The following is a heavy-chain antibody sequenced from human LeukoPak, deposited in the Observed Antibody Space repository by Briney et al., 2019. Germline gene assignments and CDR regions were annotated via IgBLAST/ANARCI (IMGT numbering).Heavy chain of an antibody. CDR1: GGSISSSSYY. V-gene: IGHV4-39*01. CDR2: IYYSGST. Sequence: KPSETLSLTCTVSGGSISSSSYYWGWIRQPPGKGLEWIGSIYYSGSTYYNPSLKSRVTISVDTSKNQFSLKLSSVTAADTAVYYCARQTAAAGNPVDYWGQGTLVTVSS. D-gene: IGHD6-13*01. J-gene: IGHJ4*02. CDR3: ARQTAAAGNPVDY.